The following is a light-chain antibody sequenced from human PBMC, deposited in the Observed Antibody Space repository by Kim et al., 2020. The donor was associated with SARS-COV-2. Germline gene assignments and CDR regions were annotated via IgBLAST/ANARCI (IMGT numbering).Light chain of an antibody. J-gene: IGKJ1*01. Sequence: ASTGDSVTSTCRASQGISSYLAWYPQKPGKAPKLLIYAASTLQSGVPSRFSGSGSGTDFTLTISCLQSEDFATYYCQQYYSYPWTFGQGTKVDIK. V-gene: IGKV1-8*01. CDR3: QQYYSYPWT. CDR2: AAS. CDR1: QGISSY.